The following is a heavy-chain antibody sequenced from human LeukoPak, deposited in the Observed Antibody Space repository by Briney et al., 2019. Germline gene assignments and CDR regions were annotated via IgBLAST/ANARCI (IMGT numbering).Heavy chain of an antibody. CDR2: ISGSGGST. J-gene: IGHJ4*02. CDR1: GFTFSSYA. D-gene: IGHD4-11*01. CDR3: AKGDYSNYVRSYFDY. Sequence: GGSLRLSCAASGFTFSSYAMSWVRQAPGKGLEWASSISGSGGSTYYADSVKGRFTISRDNSKNTLYLQMNSLRAEDTAVYYCAKGDYSNYVRSYFDYWGQGTLVTVSS. V-gene: IGHV3-23*01.